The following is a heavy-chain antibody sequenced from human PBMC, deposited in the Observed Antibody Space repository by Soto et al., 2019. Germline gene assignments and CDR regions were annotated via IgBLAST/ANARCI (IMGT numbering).Heavy chain of an antibody. CDR3: ARDRWGYSYGQGFDY. V-gene: IGHV1-69*01. D-gene: IGHD5-18*01. CDR2: IIPIFGTA. Sequence: QVQLVQSGAEVKKPGSSVKVSCKASGGTFSSYAISWVRQAPGQGLEWMGGIIPIFGTANYAQKCQGRVTITADESTSTAYMERSSLRSEDTAVYYCARDRWGYSYGQGFDYWGQGTLVTVSS. J-gene: IGHJ4*02. CDR1: GGTFSSYA.